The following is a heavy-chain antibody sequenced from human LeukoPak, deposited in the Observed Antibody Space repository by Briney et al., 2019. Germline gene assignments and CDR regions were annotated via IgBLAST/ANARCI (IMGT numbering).Heavy chain of an antibody. J-gene: IGHJ3*02. CDR3: ARDGVVGLDAFDI. CDR2: IYYSGST. D-gene: IGHD2-15*01. V-gene: IGHV4-59*01. Sequence: SETLSLTCTVSGGSISSYYWSWIRQPPGKGLEWIGYIYYSGSTNYNPSLKSRVTISVDTSKNQFSLKLGSVTAADTAVYYCARDGVVGLDAFDIWGQGTMVTVSS. CDR1: GGSISSYY.